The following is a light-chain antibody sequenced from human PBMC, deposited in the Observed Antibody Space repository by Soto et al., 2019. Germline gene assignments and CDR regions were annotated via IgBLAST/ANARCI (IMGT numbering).Light chain of an antibody. CDR2: EVN. Sequence: QSALPQPPSASGSPGQAVTISCTGTSNDVVAYNFISLYQHHPGKAPKLMIYEVNKRPSGVPDRFSGSKSGNTASLTVSGLQAEDEADYYGSSYGGSNNLRFGGGTKLTVL. CDR3: SSYGGSNNLR. J-gene: IGLJ2*01. V-gene: IGLV2-8*01. CDR1: SNDVVAYNF.